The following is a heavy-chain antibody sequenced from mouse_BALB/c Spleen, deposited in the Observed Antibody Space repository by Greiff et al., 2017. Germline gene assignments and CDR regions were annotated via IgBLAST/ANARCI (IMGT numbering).Heavy chain of an antibody. Sequence: QVQLQQSGAELVRPGTSVKVSCKASGYAFTNYLIEWVKQRPGQGLEWIGVINPGSGGTNYNEKFKGKATLTADKSSSTAYMQLSSLTSDDSAVYFCARGNYYGSSPYYYAMDYWGQGTSVTVSS. V-gene: IGHV1-54*01. D-gene: IGHD1-1*01. CDR1: GYAFTNYL. J-gene: IGHJ4*01. CDR3: ARGNYYGSSPYYYAMDY. CDR2: INPGSGGT.